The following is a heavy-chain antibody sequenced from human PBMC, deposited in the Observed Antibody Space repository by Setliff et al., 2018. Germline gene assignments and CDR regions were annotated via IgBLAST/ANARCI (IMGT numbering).Heavy chain of an antibody. CDR3: ARVSGFLYIDV. CDR1: DDSISSRTYY. J-gene: IGHJ6*03. CDR2: IYTSWST. D-gene: IGHD3-3*01. V-gene: IGHV4-61*09. Sequence: SETLSLTCTVSDDSISSRTYYWSWIRQPAGKGLEWIGHIYTSWSTVYNPSLQSRVTISVDTSKNQFSLRLSSVTAADTAVYYCARVSGFLYIDVWGKGTTVAVSS.